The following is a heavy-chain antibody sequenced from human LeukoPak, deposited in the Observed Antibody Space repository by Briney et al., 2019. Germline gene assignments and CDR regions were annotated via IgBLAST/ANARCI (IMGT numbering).Heavy chain of an antibody. V-gene: IGHV3-33*01. CDR2: IWYDGSNK. CDR1: GFTFSSYG. J-gene: IGHJ3*02. CDR3: AREIYGDYAFDI. Sequence: GRSLRLSCAASGFTFSSYGVHWVRQAPGKGLEWVAVIWYDGSNKYYADSVKGRFTISRDNSKNTLYLQMNSLRAEDTAVYYCAREIYGDYAFDIWGQGTMVTVSS. D-gene: IGHD4-17*01.